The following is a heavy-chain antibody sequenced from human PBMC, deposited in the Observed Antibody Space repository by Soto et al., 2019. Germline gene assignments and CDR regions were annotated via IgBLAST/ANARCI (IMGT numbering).Heavy chain of an antibody. CDR1: GFTFDDYA. J-gene: IGHJ4*02. CDR3: AIDVDWDKEPLDY. CDR2: ISWNSGSI. D-gene: IGHD3-9*01. V-gene: IGHV3-9*01. Sequence: GGSLRLSCAASGFTFDDYAMHWVRQAPGKGLEWVSGISWNSGSIGYADSVKGRFTISRDNAKNSLYLQMNSLRAEDTALYYCAIDVDWDKEPLDYSGQGTLVTVSS.